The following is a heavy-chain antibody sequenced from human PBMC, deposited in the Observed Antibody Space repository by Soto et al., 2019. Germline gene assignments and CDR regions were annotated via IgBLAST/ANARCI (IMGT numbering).Heavy chain of an antibody. CDR3: ATGYSYGYGYFDY. Sequence: EASVKVSCKVSGYTLTELSMHWVRQAPGKGLEWMGGFDPEDGETIYAQKFQGRVTMTEDTSTDTAYMELSSLRSEDTVEYYCATGYSYGYGYFDYRGQGTLVTV. J-gene: IGHJ4*02. D-gene: IGHD5-18*01. CDR1: GYTLTELS. V-gene: IGHV1-24*01. CDR2: FDPEDGET.